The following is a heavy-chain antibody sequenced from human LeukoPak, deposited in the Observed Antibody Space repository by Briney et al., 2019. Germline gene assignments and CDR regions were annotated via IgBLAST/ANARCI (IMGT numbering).Heavy chain of an antibody. CDR3: ARGKVDYYDSSGYSSNWFDP. CDR2: IYTSGST. J-gene: IGHJ5*02. CDR1: GGSISSYY. D-gene: IGHD3-22*01. V-gene: IGHV4-4*07. Sequence: KPSETLSLTCTVSGGSISSYYWSWIRQPAGKGLEWIGRIYTSGSTNYNPSLKSRVTMSVDTSKNQFSLKLSSVTVADTAVYYCARGKVDYYDSSGYSSNWFDPWGQGTLVTVSS.